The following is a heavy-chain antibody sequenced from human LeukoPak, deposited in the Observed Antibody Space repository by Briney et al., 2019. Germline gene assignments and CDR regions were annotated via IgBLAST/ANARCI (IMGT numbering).Heavy chain of an antibody. CDR1: GFTFSSYD. CDR3: AKRGNYYWLDY. Sequence: GGSLRLSCAASGFTFSSYDMTWVRQAPGRGLEWVSGISGSGGSTYYADSVKGRFTISRDNSKNTLYLQMNSLRAEDTAVYYCAKRGNYYWLDYWGQGILVTVSS. J-gene: IGHJ4*02. CDR2: ISGSGGST. D-gene: IGHD1-26*01. V-gene: IGHV3-23*01.